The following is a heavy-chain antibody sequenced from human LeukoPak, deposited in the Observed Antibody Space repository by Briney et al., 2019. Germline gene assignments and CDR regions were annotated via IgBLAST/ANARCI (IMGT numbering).Heavy chain of an antibody. D-gene: IGHD6-19*01. CDR2: TSGSGGST. CDR3: AKDPTVAGQYYFDY. CDR1: GFTFSSYA. J-gene: IGHJ4*02. V-gene: IGHV3-23*01. Sequence: GGSLRLSCAASGFTFSSYAMSWVRQAPGKGLEWVSATSGSGGSTYYADSVKGRFTISRDNSKNTLYLQMNSLRAEDTAVYYCAKDPTVAGQYYFDYWGQGTLVTVSS.